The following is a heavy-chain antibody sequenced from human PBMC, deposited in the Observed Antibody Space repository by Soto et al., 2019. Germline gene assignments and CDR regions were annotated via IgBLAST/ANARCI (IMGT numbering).Heavy chain of an antibody. D-gene: IGHD1-1*01. J-gene: IGHJ6*02. V-gene: IGHV4-59*01. CDR1: GGSISSYY. CDR3: ARSVHPYYYYGMDV. Sequence: SETLSLTCTVSGGSISSYYWSWIRQPPGKGLEWIGYIYYSGSTNYNPSLKSRVTISVDTSKNQFSLKLSSVTAADTAVYYCARSVHPYYYYGMDVWGQGTTVTVSS. CDR2: IYYSGST.